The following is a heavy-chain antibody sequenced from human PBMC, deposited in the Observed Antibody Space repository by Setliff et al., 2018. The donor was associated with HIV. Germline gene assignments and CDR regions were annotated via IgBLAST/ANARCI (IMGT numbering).Heavy chain of an antibody. CDR1: GDSISGYY. J-gene: IGHJ4*02. CDR3: VRDDYGYNGKGFDY. Sequence: SETLSLTCTSSGDSISGYYWSWIRQPAGKGLEWIGRMHTSGNTNYNPSLQSRVTMAVDTSKNQFSLRLSRVTAADTAVYYCVRDDYGYNGKGFDYWGPGTLVTVSS. V-gene: IGHV4-4*07. D-gene: IGHD4-17*01. CDR2: MHTSGNT.